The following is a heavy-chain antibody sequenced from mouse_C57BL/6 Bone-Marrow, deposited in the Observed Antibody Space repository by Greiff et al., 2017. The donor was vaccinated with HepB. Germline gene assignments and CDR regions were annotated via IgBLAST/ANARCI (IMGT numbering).Heavy chain of an antibody. CDR3: ARRAYYGSSPYYFDY. Sequence: QVHVKQSGAELARPGASVKLSCKASGYTFTSYGISWVKQRTGQGLEWIGESYPRSGNTYYNEKFKGKATLTADKSSSTAYMELRSLTSEDSAVYFCARRAYYGSSPYYFDYWGQGTTLTVSS. CDR1: GYTFTSYG. CDR2: SYPRSGNT. J-gene: IGHJ2*01. D-gene: IGHD1-1*01. V-gene: IGHV1-81*01.